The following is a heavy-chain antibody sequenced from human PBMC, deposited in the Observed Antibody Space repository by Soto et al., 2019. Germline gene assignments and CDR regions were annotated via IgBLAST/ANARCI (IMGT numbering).Heavy chain of an antibody. CDR3: ARLPQSTNPPRLYGMDV. V-gene: IGHV3-30-3*01. CDR2: ISYDGSNK. J-gene: IGHJ6*02. CDR1: GFTFSSYA. Sequence: QVQLVESGGGVVQPGRSLRLSCAASGFTFSSYAMHWVRQAPGKGLEWVAVISYDGSNKYYADSVKGRFTISRDNSKNTLYLQMNSLRAEDTAVYYCARLPQSTNPPRLYGMDVWGQGTTVTVSS.